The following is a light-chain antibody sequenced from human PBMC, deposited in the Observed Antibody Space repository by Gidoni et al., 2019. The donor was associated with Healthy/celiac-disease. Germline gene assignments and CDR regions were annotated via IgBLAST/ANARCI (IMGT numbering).Light chain of an antibody. CDR2: KAS. CDR1: QSISSW. CDR3: QQYNSYRTWT. J-gene: IGKJ1*01. V-gene: IGKV1-5*03. Sequence: DIQMTQSPSTLSASVGDRVTITCRASQSISSWLAWYQQKPGKAPKLLIYKASSLESGGPSRFSGSGSGTEFTLTISSLQPDDFATYYCQQYNSYRTWTFGQGTKVEIK.